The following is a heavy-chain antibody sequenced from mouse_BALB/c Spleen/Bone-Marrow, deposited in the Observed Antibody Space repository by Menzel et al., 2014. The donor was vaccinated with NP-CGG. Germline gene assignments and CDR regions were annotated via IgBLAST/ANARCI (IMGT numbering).Heavy chain of an antibody. Sequence: EVHLVESGGGLVKPGGSLKLSCAASGFTFSSYGMSWVRQTPEKRLEWVATLSGGGSYTYYPDSVKGRFTISRDNAKNNLYLQMSSLRSEDTALYYCARQNGNYGYYYAMDYWGQGTSVTVSS. CDR2: LSGGGSYT. CDR1: GFTFSSYG. D-gene: IGHD2-1*01. V-gene: IGHV5-9-2*01. J-gene: IGHJ4*01. CDR3: ARQNGNYGYYYAMDY.